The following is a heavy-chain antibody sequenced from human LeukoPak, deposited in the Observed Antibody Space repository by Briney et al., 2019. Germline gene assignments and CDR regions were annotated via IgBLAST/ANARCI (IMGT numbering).Heavy chain of an antibody. Sequence: SETLSLTCLVSGCSLSRYYWSWIRQPPGKGLEWTGYIYYSVSTNYHPSLKSRVTISVDTSKNQFSLKLSSVTAADTAVYYCARSGTRAAPFDPWRQGTLVTVPS. D-gene: IGHD2-2*01. J-gene: IGHJ5*02. CDR3: ARSGTRAAPFDP. V-gene: IGHV4-59*01. CDR1: GCSLSRYY. CDR2: IYYSVST.